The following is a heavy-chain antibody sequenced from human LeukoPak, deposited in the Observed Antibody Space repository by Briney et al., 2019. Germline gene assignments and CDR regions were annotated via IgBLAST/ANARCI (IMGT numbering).Heavy chain of an antibody. CDR3: ASRATVANIYFDS. V-gene: IGHV4-38-2*02. CDR1: GYLFNSGYC. Sequence: SETLSLTCSVSGYLFNSGYCWGWFRPSPGKGLEWIGSIYSTGDTYDKRSLKRRVSISVDSSKNQFSLKLRSVTAADTAVYYCASRATVANIYFDSWGQGNLVTVSS. J-gene: IGHJ4*02. CDR2: IYSTGDT. D-gene: IGHD5-12*01.